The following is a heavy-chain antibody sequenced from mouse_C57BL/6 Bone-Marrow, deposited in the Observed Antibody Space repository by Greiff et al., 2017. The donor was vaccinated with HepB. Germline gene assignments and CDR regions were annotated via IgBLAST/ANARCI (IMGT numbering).Heavy chain of an antibody. Sequence: QVQLQQPGAELVKPGASVKLSCKASGYTFTSYWMHWVKQRPGQGLEWIGMIHPNSGSTNYNEKFKSKATLTVDKSSSTPYMQLSSLTSEDSAVYYCARRGLLYWYFDVWGTGTTVTVSS. D-gene: IGHD2-1*01. CDR1: GYTFTSYW. J-gene: IGHJ1*03. CDR3: ARRGLLYWYFDV. CDR2: IHPNSGST. V-gene: IGHV1-64*01.